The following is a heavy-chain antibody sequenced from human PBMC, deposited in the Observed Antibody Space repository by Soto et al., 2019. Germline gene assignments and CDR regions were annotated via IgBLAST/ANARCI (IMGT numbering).Heavy chain of an antibody. J-gene: IGHJ5*02. CDR3: ARLQCDSSTSVQFDP. D-gene: IGHD3-22*01. Sequence: SETLSLTCTVSGGSIRDDRYYWGWIRQPPGKGLEWIGSIYYSGTSSYNPSLKSRVTMSVDTSKKQLSLSLSSVTAADTAVYYGARLQCDSSTSVQFDPWGQGTLVTVSS. V-gene: IGHV4-39*01. CDR1: GGSIRDDRYY. CDR2: IYYSGTS.